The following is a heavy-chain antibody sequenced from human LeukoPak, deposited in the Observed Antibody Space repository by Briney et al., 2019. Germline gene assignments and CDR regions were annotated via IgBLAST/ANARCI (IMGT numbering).Heavy chain of an antibody. V-gene: IGHV3-23*01. Sequence: GESLRLSCAASGFTLSSYAMSWVRQAPGKGLEWVSATSSSDAGTYYADSVKGRFTISRDNSKNTLYLQMNTLRPEDTAVYYCAREESARRIHALHPWGQGTLVTVSA. CDR1: GFTLSSYA. CDR2: TSSSDAGT. J-gene: IGHJ5*02. CDR3: AREESARRIHALHP. D-gene: IGHD2-15*01.